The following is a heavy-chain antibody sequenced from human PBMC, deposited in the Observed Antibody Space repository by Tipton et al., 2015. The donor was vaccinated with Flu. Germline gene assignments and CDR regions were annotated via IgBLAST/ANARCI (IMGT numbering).Heavy chain of an antibody. V-gene: IGHV3-74*01. CDR2: INTDGSTT. D-gene: IGHD3-22*01. J-gene: IGHJ3*01. Sequence: GSLRLSCAASGFTFDDYTMHWIRQAPGKGLEWVSRINTDGSTTDYADFVEGRFTVSGDNARNTVYLQMNNLRAEDTALYYCTRDSHYYESSASLDIDFWGQGTMVTVSS. CDR3: TRDSHYYESSASLDIDF. CDR1: GFTFDDYT.